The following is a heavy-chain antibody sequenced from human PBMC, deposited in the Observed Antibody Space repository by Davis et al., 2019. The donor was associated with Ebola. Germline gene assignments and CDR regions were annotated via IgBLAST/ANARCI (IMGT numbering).Heavy chain of an antibody. CDR3: ARFGGRWDYFDY. J-gene: IGHJ4*02. Sequence: ASVKVSCKASGFNFTNYAFHWVRQAPGQRLEWVAWINAGNGDTTYSQRFQDRVSITMDTSASTAYMELIRLRSEDTAVYYCARFGGRWDYFDYWGQGTLVTVSS. CDR2: INAGNGDT. D-gene: IGHD3-16*01. CDR1: GFNFTNYA. V-gene: IGHV1-3*01.